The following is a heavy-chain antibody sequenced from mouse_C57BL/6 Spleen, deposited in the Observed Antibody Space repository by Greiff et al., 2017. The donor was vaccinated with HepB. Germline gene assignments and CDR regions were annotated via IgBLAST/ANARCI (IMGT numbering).Heavy chain of an antibody. D-gene: IGHD5-1*01. Sequence: VKVVESGPGLVAPSQCLSITCTVSGFSFTSYGVAWVRQSPGKGLEWLGVIWGVGSTNYNSALKSRLSISKDNSKSQVFLKMNSLHTDDTAMYYCARNLEYGYAMDYWGQGTSVTVSS. CDR1: GFSFTSYG. CDR3: ARNLEYGYAMDY. J-gene: IGHJ4*01. V-gene: IGHV2-6*01. CDR2: IWGVGST.